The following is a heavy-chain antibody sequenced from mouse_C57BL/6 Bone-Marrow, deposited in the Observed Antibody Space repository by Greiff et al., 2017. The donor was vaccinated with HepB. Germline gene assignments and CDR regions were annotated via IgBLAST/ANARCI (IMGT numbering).Heavy chain of an antibody. CDR2: ISYDGSN. J-gene: IGHJ1*03. Sequence: EVQVVESGPGLVKPSQSLSLTCSVTGYSITSGYYWNWIRQFPGNKLEWMGYISYDGSNNYNPSLKNRISITRDPSKNQFFLKLNSVTTEDTATYYCALKKDYYGSSYWYFDVWGTGTTVTVSS. D-gene: IGHD1-1*01. V-gene: IGHV3-6*01. CDR1: GYSITSGYY. CDR3: ALKKDYYGSSYWYFDV.